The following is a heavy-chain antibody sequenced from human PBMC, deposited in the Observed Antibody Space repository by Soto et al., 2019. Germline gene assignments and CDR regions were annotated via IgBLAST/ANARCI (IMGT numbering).Heavy chain of an antibody. D-gene: IGHD5-18*01. Sequence: QVQLQESGPGLVKPSQTLSLTCTVSGGSISSGDYYWSWIRQPPGKGLEWIGYLFYSGSTYYNPSLKSGVXLXVXXPKNQSPRKLGSVPAADTAVYYCASSSYGATFYDYWGQGTLVTVSS. CDR3: ASSSYGATFYDY. CDR2: LFYSGST. V-gene: IGHV4-30-4*01. CDR1: GGSISSGDYY. J-gene: IGHJ4*02.